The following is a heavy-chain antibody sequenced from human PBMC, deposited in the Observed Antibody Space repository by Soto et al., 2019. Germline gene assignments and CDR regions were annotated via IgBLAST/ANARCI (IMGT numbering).Heavy chain of an antibody. J-gene: IGHJ5*02. Sequence: QVQLLESGGGVVQPGGSLRLSCTASGFIYNDYGMNWVRQSPGKGLEWVAVIWHDGSDEHYADSVKGRITISRDNSKNMLYLQMNSLRAEDTAVYYCARVPMTRVTRWTWFDPWGQGTLVTVSS. V-gene: IGHV3-33*01. D-gene: IGHD4-17*01. CDR2: IWHDGSDE. CDR1: GFIYNDYG. CDR3: ARVPMTRVTRWTWFDP.